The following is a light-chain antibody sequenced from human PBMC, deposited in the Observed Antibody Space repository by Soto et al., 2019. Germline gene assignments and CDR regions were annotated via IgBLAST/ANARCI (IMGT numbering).Light chain of an antibody. CDR1: SSDVGGYNF. V-gene: IGLV2-23*02. CDR3: CSYGGSSWV. Sequence: QFALTQPASVSGSPGQSITISCTGTSSDVGGYNFVSWYQQHPDKAPKLIIYEVNKRPSGVSNRFSGSKSGNTASLTISGLQAEDDSDYYCCSYGGSSWVFGGGTKLTVL. CDR2: EVN. J-gene: IGLJ3*02.